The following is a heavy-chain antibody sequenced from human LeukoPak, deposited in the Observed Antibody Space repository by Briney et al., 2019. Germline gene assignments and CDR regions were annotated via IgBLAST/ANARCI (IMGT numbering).Heavy chain of an antibody. J-gene: IGHJ3*02. CDR3: ARGPRVGVSSDFDI. V-gene: IGHV5-51*01. CDR2: IYPGDSDT. Sequence: GETLKISCKGSGYSFTSYWIGWVRQMPGKGLECMGIIYPGDSDTRYSPSFQGQVTISADRSISTTYLQWSSLKASDTAMYYCARGPRVGVSSDFDIWGQGTMVTVSS. D-gene: IGHD1-26*01. CDR1: GYSFTSYW.